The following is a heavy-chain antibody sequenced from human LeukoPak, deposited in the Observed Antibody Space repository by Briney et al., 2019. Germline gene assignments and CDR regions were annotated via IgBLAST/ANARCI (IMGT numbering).Heavy chain of an antibody. J-gene: IGHJ3*01. D-gene: IGHD3-10*01. CDR2: TFYRSEGYK. V-gene: IGHV6-1*01. Sequence: SPTLSLTCAISGDSVSRNDAGWSWIRQSPSRGLEWLARTFYRSEGYKDEAGSVKSLITINADTTKNQFSLQMNSVTPEDTALYYCARGGLVRGYKNSLIAFDVWGQGIMVTVSS. CDR1: GDSVSRNDAG. CDR3: ARGGLVRGYKNSLIAFDV.